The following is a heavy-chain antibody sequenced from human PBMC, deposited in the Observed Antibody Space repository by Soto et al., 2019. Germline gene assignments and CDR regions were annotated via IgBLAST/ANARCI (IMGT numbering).Heavy chain of an antibody. CDR3: TRGPGGESAGWLAP. J-gene: IGHJ5*02. CDR1: GFTVSSSH. Sequence: GGSLRLSCAASGFTVSSSHMSWVRQAPGKGLEWVSVIYTDGNTFYADSVKGRFTMSRDNSKNRLWLQMNSLRTEDTAVYYCTRGPGGESAGWLAPWGQGTLFTVSS. D-gene: IGHD3-16*01. CDR2: IYTDGNT. V-gene: IGHV3-66*01.